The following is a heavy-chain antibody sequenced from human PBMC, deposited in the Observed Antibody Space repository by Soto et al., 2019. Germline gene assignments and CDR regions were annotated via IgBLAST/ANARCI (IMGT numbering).Heavy chain of an antibody. CDR3: ARVRIVVVPAAIDWYFDL. Sequence: QVQLQESGPGLVKPSETLSLTCTVSGGSISSYYWSWIRQPAGKGLEWIGRIYTSGSTNYNPSLKSRVTMSVDTSKNQFSLKLSSVTAADTAVYYCARVRIVVVPAAIDWYFDLWGRGTLVTVSS. V-gene: IGHV4-4*07. CDR2: IYTSGST. J-gene: IGHJ2*01. CDR1: GGSISSYY. D-gene: IGHD2-2*02.